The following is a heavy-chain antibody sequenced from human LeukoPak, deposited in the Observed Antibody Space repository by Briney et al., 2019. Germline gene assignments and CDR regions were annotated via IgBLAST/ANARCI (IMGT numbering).Heavy chain of an antibody. CDR2: IYTSGST. D-gene: IGHD3-16*02. CDR3: ARAGWGIYRSNDAFDI. V-gene: IGHV4-4*07. Sequence: ASETLSLTCTVSGGSISSYYWSWIRQPAGRGLEWIVRIYTSGSTNYNPSLKSRVTMSVDTSKNQFSLKLSSVTAADTAVYYCARAGWGIYRSNDAFDIWGQGTMVTVSS. J-gene: IGHJ3*02. CDR1: GGSISSYY.